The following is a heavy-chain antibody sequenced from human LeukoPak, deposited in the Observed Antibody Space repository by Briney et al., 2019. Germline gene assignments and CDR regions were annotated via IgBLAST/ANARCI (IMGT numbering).Heavy chain of an antibody. CDR3: AKDTELKLLWFGEGPFDI. V-gene: IGHV3-23*01. D-gene: IGHD3-10*01. CDR1: GFTFSSYA. CDR2: ISGSGGST. Sequence: GGSLRLSCAASGFTFSSYAMSWVRQAPGKGLEWVSAISGSGGSTYYADSVKGRFTTSRDNSKNTLYLQMNSLRAEDTAVYYCAKDTELKLLWFGEGPFDIWGQGTMVTVSS. J-gene: IGHJ3*02.